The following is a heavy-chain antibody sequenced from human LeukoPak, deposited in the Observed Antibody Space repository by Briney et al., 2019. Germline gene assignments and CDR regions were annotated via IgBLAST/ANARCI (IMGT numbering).Heavy chain of an antibody. CDR1: GGSISSYY. D-gene: IGHD4-17*01. V-gene: IGHV4-59*08. J-gene: IGHJ4*02. CDR3: ATLGTTVTNPFDY. Sequence: SETLSLTCSVSGGSISSYYWIWIRQPPGKGLEWIGYIYCSGSTNYNPSLKSRVTISVDTSKNQFSLKLSSVTAADTAVYYCATLGTTVTNPFDYWGQGTLVTVSS. CDR2: IYCSGST.